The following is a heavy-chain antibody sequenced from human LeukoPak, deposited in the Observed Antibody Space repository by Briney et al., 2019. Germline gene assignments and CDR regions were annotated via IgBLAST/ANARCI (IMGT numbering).Heavy chain of an antibody. V-gene: IGHV4-39*07. CDR1: GGSISSSSYY. CDR3: ARDQPYDFWRATLDY. CDR2: IYYSGST. D-gene: IGHD3-3*01. Sequence: PSETLSLTCTVSGGSISSSSYYWGWIRQPPGTGLEWIGTIYYSGSTYYNPSLKSRVTISVDTSKNQFSLKLSSVTAADTAVYYCARDQPYDFWRATLDYWGQGTLVTVSS. J-gene: IGHJ4*02.